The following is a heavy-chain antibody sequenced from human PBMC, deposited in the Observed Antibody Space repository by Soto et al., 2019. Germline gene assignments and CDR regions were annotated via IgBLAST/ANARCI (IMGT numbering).Heavy chain of an antibody. CDR1: GGTFSSYA. D-gene: IGHD3-10*01. CDR3: ATNYGSGSYYPRNYYYYYGMDV. J-gene: IGHJ6*02. CDR2: IIPIFGTA. Sequence: VQLVQSGAEVKKPGSSVKVSCKASGGTFSSYAISWVRQAPGQGLEWMGGIIPIFGTANYAQKFQGRVTITADESTSTAYMELSSLRSEDTAVYYCATNYGSGSYYPRNYYYYYGMDVWGQGTTVTVSS. V-gene: IGHV1-69*01.